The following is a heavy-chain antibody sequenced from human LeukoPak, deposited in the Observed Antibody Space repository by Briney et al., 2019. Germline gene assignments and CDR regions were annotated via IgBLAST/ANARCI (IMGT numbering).Heavy chain of an antibody. CDR2: INSDGSST. J-gene: IGHJ4*02. V-gene: IGHV3-74*01. Sequence: GGYLRLSCAASGFTFNSYWMHWVRQAPGKGLVWVSRINSDGSSTSYADSVKGRFTISRDNAKNTLYLQMNSLRAEDTAVYYCARWGVPAMVRGVIPYYFDYWGQGTLVTVSS. CDR1: GFTFNSYW. D-gene: IGHD3-10*01. CDR3: ARWGVPAMVRGVIPYYFDY.